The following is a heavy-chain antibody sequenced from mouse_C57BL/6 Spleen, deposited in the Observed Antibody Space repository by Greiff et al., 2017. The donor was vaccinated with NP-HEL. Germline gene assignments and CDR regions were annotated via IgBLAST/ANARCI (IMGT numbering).Heavy chain of an antibody. V-gene: IGHV1-66*01. Sequence: VQLQQSGPELVKPGASVKISCKASGYSFTSYYIHWVKQRPGQGLEWIGWIYPGSGNTKYNEKFKGKATLTADTSSSTAYMQLSSLTSEDSAVYYCARGATVVATRGFDYWGQGTTLTVSS. CDR3: ARGATVVATRGFDY. CDR1: GYSFTSYY. J-gene: IGHJ2*01. CDR2: IYPGSGNT. D-gene: IGHD1-1*01.